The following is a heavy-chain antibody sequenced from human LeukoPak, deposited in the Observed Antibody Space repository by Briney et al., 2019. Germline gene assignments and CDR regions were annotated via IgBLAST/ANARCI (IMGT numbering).Heavy chain of an antibody. V-gene: IGHV3-20*04. J-gene: IGHJ4*02. CDR2: INWSGEST. CDR3: ARDLTASWYSLGY. D-gene: IGHD6-13*01. Sequence: GGSLRLSCATSVSSVADYGMSWVRQAPGKGLEWVSGINWSGESTGYADSVKGRFTISRDNAENALYLQMNSLRAEDTALYYCARDLTASWYSLGYWGRGTLVTVSS. CDR1: VSSVADYG.